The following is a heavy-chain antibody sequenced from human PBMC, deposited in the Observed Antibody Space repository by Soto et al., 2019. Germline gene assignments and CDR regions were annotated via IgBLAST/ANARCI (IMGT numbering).Heavy chain of an antibody. D-gene: IGHD2-15*01. J-gene: IGHJ4*02. V-gene: IGHV1-69*12. CDR2: IIPMFDTP. Sequence: QVQLVQSGAEVKKPGSSVKVSCKASGGTFSSDSFSWVRQAPGQGLEWMGGIIPMFDTPIYAQKFQDRVTSTADESRSTAYLQLSSLRSGDTAVYYCARSGGLDRDFNYWGQGSLVTVSS. CDR3: ARSGGLDRDFNY. CDR1: GGTFSSDS.